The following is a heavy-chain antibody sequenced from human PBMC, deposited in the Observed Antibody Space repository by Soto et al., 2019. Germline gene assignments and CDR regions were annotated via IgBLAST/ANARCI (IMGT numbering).Heavy chain of an antibody. D-gene: IGHD3-10*01. CDR1: GFTFSDHY. J-gene: IGHJ4*02. V-gene: IGHV3-72*01. CDR3: TVWGSGNDFGAA. CDR2: SKNKADSYTT. Sequence: EVQLVESGGGVVQPGGSLRLSCAASGFTFSDHYMDWVRQAPGKGLEWVGRSKNKADSYTTEYAASVKGRFTISRDGSMNSLFLQMNSLKTEDTAVYYCTVWGSGNDFGAAWGQGILVTVSS.